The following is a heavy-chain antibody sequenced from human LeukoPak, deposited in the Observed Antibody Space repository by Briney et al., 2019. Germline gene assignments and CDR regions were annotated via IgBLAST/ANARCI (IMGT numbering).Heavy chain of an antibody. J-gene: IGHJ4*02. Sequence: GGSLRLSCAASGFTFSNYWMSWVRQAPGKGLEWVPSINEDGSEKYYVDSVKGRFTISRDNTKNSLYVQMNSLSPEDTALYYCAKSYNYGWDYWGQGTLVPVSS. CDR2: INEDGSEK. CDR1: GFTFSNYW. D-gene: IGHD5-18*01. V-gene: IGHV3-7*05. CDR3: AKSYNYGWDY.